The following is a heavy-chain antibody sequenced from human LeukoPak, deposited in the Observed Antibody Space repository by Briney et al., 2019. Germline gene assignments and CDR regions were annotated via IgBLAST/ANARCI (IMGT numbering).Heavy chain of an antibody. V-gene: IGHV4-34*01. D-gene: IGHD3-22*01. CDR1: GGSFSGYY. CDR2: INHSGST. J-gene: IGHJ4*02. CDR3: AGSSGYYPEDQLDY. Sequence: SETLSLTCTVYGGSFSGYYWSWIRQPPGKGLEWIGEINHSGSTNYNPSLKSRVTISVDTSKNQFSLKLSSVTAADTAVYYCAGSSGYYPEDQLDYWGQGTLVTVSS.